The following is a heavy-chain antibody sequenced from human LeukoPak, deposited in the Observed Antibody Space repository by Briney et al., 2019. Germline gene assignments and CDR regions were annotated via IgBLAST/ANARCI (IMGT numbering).Heavy chain of an antibody. V-gene: IGHV3-23*01. CDR2: FSGGDSST. CDR1: GFTFSSYA. D-gene: IGHD6-13*01. CDR3: ACESTGIAAAGSSGRLYYFDY. Sequence: GGSLRLSCAASGFTFSSYAMSWVRQAPGKGLEWVSVFSGGDSSTYYAHSVKGRFTISRDNSKNTLYLQMNSLRAEDTAVYYCACESTGIAAAGSSGRLYYFDYWGQGTLVTVSS. J-gene: IGHJ4*02.